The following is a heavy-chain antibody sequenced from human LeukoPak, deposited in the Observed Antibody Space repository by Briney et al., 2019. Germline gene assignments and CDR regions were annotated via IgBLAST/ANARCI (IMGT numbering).Heavy chain of an antibody. V-gene: IGHV1-24*01. D-gene: IGHD3-22*01. J-gene: IGHJ1*01. Sequence: ASVKVSCKVSGYTLTELSMHWVRQAPGKGLEWMGDFDPEDGETIYAQKFQGRVTMPEDTSTDPAYMELSSLRSEDTAVYYCATVRLHYYDCSGYFQHWGQGTLVTVSS. CDR3: ATVRLHYYDCSGYFQH. CDR1: GYTLTELS. CDR2: FDPEDGET.